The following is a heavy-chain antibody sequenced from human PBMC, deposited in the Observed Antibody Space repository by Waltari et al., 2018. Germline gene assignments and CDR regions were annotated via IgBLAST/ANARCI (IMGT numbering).Heavy chain of an antibody. CDR3: ARDRRRFGSGVADGCDF. J-gene: IGHJ3*01. CDR2: MSVNNGNT. Sequence: QVQLVQSGAEVKKPGASMKVSCKASGYNFSTYDITWVRQAPGQGLEWMGWMSVNNGNTNYAQQFQGRCTMTTDTSTKTAYMELRSLRTEDTAVYYCARDRRRFGSGVADGCDFWGQGTIVTVSS. D-gene: IGHD3-3*01. V-gene: IGHV1-18*01. CDR1: GYNFSTYD.